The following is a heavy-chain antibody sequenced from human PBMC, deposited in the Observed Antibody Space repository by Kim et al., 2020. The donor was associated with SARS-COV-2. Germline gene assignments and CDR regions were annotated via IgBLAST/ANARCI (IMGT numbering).Heavy chain of an antibody. Sequence: ANYAQKCQGRVTNTADKSTSTAYMELSSLRSEDTAVYYCARGGGDDAFDIWGQGTMVTVSS. CDR2: A. V-gene: IGHV1-69*04. D-gene: IGHD3-10*01. CDR3: ARGGGDDAFDI. J-gene: IGHJ3*02.